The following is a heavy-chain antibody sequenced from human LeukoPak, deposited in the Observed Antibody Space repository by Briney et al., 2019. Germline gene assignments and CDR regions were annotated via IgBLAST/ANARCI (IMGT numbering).Heavy chain of an antibody. V-gene: IGHV3-11*01. Sequence: GGSLRLSCAASGFTFSDYYMSWIRQAPGKGLEWVSYISSSGSTIYYADSVKGRFTISRDNAKSSLYLQMNSLRAEDTAVYYCARHPYSSGWYFVLWGQGTLVTVSS. CDR1: GFTFSDYY. J-gene: IGHJ4*02. CDR2: ISSSGSTI. D-gene: IGHD6-19*01. CDR3: ARHPYSSGWYFVL.